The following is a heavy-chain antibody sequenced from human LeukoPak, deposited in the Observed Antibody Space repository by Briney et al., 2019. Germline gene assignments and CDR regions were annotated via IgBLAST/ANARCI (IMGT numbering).Heavy chain of an antibody. D-gene: IGHD3-3*01. Sequence: PGGSLRLSCAASGFTFSSYSINWVRQAPGKGLEWVSYISSSSSTIYYADSVKGRFTISRDNAKNSLYLQMNSLRAEDTAVYYCARALEWLLYHYYMDVWGKGTTVTVCS. V-gene: IGHV3-48*01. CDR3: ARALEWLLYHYYMDV. CDR1: GFTFSSYS. CDR2: ISSSSSTI. J-gene: IGHJ6*03.